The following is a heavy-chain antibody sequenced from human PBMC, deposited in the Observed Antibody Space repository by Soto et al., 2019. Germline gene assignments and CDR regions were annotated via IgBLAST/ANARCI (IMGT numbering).Heavy chain of an antibody. Sequence: EVQLVESGGGLVQPGGSLRLSCAASGFTFSSYSMNWVRQAPGKGLEWVSYISSGSTIYYADSVKGRFTISRDNAKNSLYLQMNSLRAEDTAVYYCARETQWLNWFDPWGQGTLVTVSS. CDR2: ISSGSTI. V-gene: IGHV3-48*01. D-gene: IGHD6-19*01. CDR3: ARETQWLNWFDP. J-gene: IGHJ5*02. CDR1: GFTFSSYS.